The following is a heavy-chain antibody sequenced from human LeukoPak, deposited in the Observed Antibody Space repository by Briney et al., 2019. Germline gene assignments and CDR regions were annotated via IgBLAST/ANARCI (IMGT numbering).Heavy chain of an antibody. CDR2: ISAYNGNT. CDR1: GYTFTSYG. V-gene: IGHV1-18*01. D-gene: IGHD3-10*01. Sequence: ASVKVSCKASGYTFTSYGISWVRQAPGQGLEWMGWISAYNGNTNYAQKLQGRVTMTTDTSTSTAYMELRSLRSDDTAVYYCARDEIGNYGSGSYYRSNLGSYYYGMDVWGQGTTVTVSS. CDR3: ARDEIGNYGSGSYYRSNLGSYYYGMDV. J-gene: IGHJ6*02.